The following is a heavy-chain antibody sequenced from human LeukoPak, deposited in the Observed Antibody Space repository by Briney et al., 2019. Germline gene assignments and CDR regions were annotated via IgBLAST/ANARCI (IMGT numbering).Heavy chain of an antibody. CDR3: ARSPTAYYDFWSGPDY. Sequence: PSETLSLTCTVSGGSISSYYWSWIRQPPEKGLEWIGYIYYSGSTNYNPSLKSRVTISVDTSKNQFSLKLSSVTAADTAVYYCARSPTAYYDFWSGPDYWGQGTLVTVSS. CDR2: IYYSGST. J-gene: IGHJ4*02. CDR1: GGSISSYY. V-gene: IGHV4-59*01. D-gene: IGHD3-3*01.